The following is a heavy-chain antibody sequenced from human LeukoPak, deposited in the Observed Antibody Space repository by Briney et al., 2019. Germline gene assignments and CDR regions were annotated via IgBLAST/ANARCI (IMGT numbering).Heavy chain of an antibody. Sequence: PGGSLRLSCAASGFTFKIYAMSWVRQPPGKGLEWVSGIGGGDDIHYADSVKGRFTVSRDDSKNTVYLQMNSLRAEDTAIYFCAKDATPGNSIWDHFDSWGQGTLVTVSS. CDR2: IGGGDDI. CDR1: GFTFKIYA. J-gene: IGHJ4*02. CDR3: AKDATPGNSIWDHFDS. D-gene: IGHD1-7*01. V-gene: IGHV3-23*01.